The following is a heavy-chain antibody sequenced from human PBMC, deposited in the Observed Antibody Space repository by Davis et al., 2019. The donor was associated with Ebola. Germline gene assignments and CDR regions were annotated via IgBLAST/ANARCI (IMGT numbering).Heavy chain of an antibody. D-gene: IGHD3-3*01. Sequence: ASVKVSCKASGYTFTTYGISWVRQAPGQGLEWKGWISGDNGNTKYAQKLQGRVTMTTDTSASTAYMELRSLRSDDTAVYYCARGSGFWSGYFMAYFEYWGQGTVVTV. J-gene: IGHJ4*02. V-gene: IGHV1-18*01. CDR1: GYTFTTYG. CDR2: ISGDNGNT. CDR3: ARGSGFWSGYFMAYFEY.